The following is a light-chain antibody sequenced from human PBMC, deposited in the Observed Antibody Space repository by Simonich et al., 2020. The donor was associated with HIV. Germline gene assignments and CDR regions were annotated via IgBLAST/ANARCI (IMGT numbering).Light chain of an antibody. Sequence: QSALTQPASVSGSPGQSITISCSGTSSDIGGYNYISWYQQHPGKAPILVIYDVTNRHSGVSNRFSGSKSGNTASLTISGLQAEDEADYYCSSYTSSSTWVLGGGTKLTVL. CDR2: DVT. CDR3: SSYTSSSTWV. J-gene: IGLJ3*02. V-gene: IGLV2-14*01. CDR1: SSDIGGYNY.